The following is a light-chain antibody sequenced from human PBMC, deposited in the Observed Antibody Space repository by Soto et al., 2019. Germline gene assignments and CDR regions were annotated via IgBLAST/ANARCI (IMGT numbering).Light chain of an antibody. J-gene: IGKJ4*01. Sequence: DIQMTQSPSSVSASVGDRVTITCRASQGISSWLAWYQQKPGKAPKLLIYAASSLQSGVPSRFSASRSGTDCTLPISSLQPEDFASYCCQQYSTFPFTFGGGTKVEIK. V-gene: IGKV1-12*01. CDR2: AAS. CDR3: QQYSTFPFT. CDR1: QGISSW.